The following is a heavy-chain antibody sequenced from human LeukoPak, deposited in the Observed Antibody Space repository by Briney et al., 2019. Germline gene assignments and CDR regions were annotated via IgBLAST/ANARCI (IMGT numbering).Heavy chain of an antibody. CDR2: IYHSGST. CDR3: ARSEGHNYYYGMDV. CDR1: GGSISSGGYS. Sequence: PSQTLSLTCAVSGGSISSGGYSWSWIRQPPGKGLEWIGYIYHSGSTYYNPSLKSRVTISVDRSKNQFSLKLNSVTAADTAVYYCARSEGHNYYYGMDVWGQGTTVTVSS. V-gene: IGHV4-30-2*01. J-gene: IGHJ6*02.